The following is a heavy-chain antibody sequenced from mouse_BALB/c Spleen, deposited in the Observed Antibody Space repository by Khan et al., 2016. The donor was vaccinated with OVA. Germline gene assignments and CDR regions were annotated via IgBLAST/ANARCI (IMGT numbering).Heavy chain of an antibody. Sequence: QMQLEESGAELVRPGSSVKISCKASGYAFSNYWMNWVKQRPGQGLEWIGQIYPGDGDTSFNGKFRGKATLTADTSSSTAYMQVSSLTSEDSAVEFCARSGYDDFAYWGQGTLVTVSA. J-gene: IGHJ3*01. CDR3: ARSGYDDFAY. V-gene: IGHV1-80*01. CDR2: IYPGDGDT. CDR1: GYAFSNYW. D-gene: IGHD2-14*01.